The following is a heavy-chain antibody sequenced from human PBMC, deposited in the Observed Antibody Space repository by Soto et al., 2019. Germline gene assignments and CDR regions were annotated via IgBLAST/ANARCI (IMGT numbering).Heavy chain of an antibody. J-gene: IGHJ4*02. Sequence: ASVKVSCKXSGYTFTGHYIHWVRQAPEQGPEWMGGIGPESGATRYAQKFQGRVTMTRDTSITTVYLELKNLSPDDTAVYYCGRGRSGQIVVFYWGQGTPVTVSS. CDR3: GRGRSGQIVVFY. CDR1: GYTFTGHY. D-gene: IGHD1-26*01. V-gene: IGHV1-2*02. CDR2: IGPESGAT.